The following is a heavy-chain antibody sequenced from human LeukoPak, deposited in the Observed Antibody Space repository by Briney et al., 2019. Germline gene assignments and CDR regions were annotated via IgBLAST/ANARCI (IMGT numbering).Heavy chain of an antibody. CDR3: ARGGVNYKIAGP. CDR1: GGSITSYY. V-gene: IGHV4-59*01. CDR2: IYYSGST. Sequence: SETRSLTCTVSGGSITSYYWSWIRQPPGKGLEWIGYIYYSGSTNYNPSLKSRVTISVDTSQNQFSLKLSSVTAADTAVYYCARGGVNYKIAGPWGQGALVTVSS. D-gene: IGHD3-10*01. J-gene: IGHJ5*02.